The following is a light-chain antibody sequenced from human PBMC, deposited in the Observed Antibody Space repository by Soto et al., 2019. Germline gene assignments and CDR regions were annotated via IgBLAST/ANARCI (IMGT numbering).Light chain of an antibody. V-gene: IGKV3-20*01. J-gene: IGKJ1*01. CDR1: QSVSSSY. CDR2: GTS. CDR3: QQYGSSSWT. Sequence: DIVLTQSPGTLSLSPGERATLSCRASQSVSSSYLAWYQQKPGQAPRLLIYGTSSRATAIPDRFSGSGSGTDFTLTISRLEPEDFAVYYCQQYGSSSWTFGQGTRWIS.